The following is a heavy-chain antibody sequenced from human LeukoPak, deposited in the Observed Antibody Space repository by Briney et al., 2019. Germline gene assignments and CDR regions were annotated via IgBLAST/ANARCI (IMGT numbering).Heavy chain of an antibody. V-gene: IGHV6-1*01. Sequence: SQTLSLTCAISGDSFSSNSAAWNWIRQSPSRGLEWLGRTYYRSKWYNDYAVSVKSRITINPDTSKSQFSLQLNSVTPEDTAVYYCARGRRYYYDSSGYLYDYWGQGTLVTVSS. D-gene: IGHD3-22*01. CDR2: TYYRSKWYN. CDR3: ARGRRYYYDSSGYLYDY. CDR1: GDSFSSNSAA. J-gene: IGHJ4*02.